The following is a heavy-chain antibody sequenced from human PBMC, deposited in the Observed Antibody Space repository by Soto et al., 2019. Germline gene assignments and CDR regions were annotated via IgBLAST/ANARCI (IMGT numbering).Heavy chain of an antibody. D-gene: IGHD3-10*01. CDR2: ISAYNGNT. J-gene: IGHJ4*02. CDR1: GDTFASFG. Sequence: ASRKVCCKASGDTFASFGFSWVRQAPGQGLEWLGWISAYNGNTHYAQKVRDRVTLTTDTSTNTAYMELRSLTSDDTAVYYCARDQESITDRILQYWRQVSRFPVSS. CDR3: ARDQESITDRILQY. V-gene: IGHV1-18*01.